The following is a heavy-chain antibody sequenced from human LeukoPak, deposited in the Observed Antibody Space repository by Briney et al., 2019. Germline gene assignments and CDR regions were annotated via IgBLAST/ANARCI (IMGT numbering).Heavy chain of an antibody. CDR3: ARVGSIAARQGLTRDY. J-gene: IGHJ4*02. D-gene: IGHD6-6*01. CDR1: GGSISSGSYC. V-gene: IGHV4-61*02. CDR2: IYTSGST. Sequence: PSKSLSLTCTVSGGSISSGSYCSSWNRQPAGKGLEWIGRIYTSGSTNYNPSLKSRVTISVDTSKNQFSLKLSSVTAADTAVYYCARVGSIAARQGLTRDYWGQGTLVTVSS.